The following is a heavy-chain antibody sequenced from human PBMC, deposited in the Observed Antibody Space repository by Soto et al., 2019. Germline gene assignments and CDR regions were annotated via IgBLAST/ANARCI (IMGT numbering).Heavy chain of an antibody. V-gene: IGHV3-74*01. CDR3: ARDRPDISNPTDHPMFDY. CDR1: GFIFSSHW. D-gene: IGHD6-6*01. CDR2: INSDGSST. J-gene: IGHJ4*02. Sequence: GGSLRLSCEASGFIFSSHWMHWVRQSAEKGLVWVSRINSDGSSTAYADSVKGRFTISRDNAKNTLYPQMNSLRVEDTAVYYCARDRPDISNPTDHPMFDYWGQGTQVTVSS.